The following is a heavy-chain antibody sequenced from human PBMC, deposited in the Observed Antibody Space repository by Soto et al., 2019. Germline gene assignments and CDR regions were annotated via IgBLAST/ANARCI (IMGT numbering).Heavy chain of an antibody. V-gene: IGHV3-74*01. CDR1: GLTFSSSW. Sequence: GGSLRLSCAASGLTFSSSWMPWVRQAPGKGLVWVSRINSDGSSTSYADSVKGRFTISRDNAKNTLYLQMNSLRAEDTAVYYCARVRAASRGDYYYGMDVWGQGTTVTVSS. D-gene: IGHD6-13*01. CDR3: ARVRAASRGDYYYGMDV. CDR2: INSDGSST. J-gene: IGHJ6*02.